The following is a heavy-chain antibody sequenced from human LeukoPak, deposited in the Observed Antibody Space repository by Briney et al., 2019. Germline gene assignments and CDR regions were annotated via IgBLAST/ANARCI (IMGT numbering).Heavy chain of an antibody. J-gene: IGHJ4*02. D-gene: IGHD3-3*01. CDR1: GGTFSSYA. CDR3: ARALGILEPFDY. Sequence: SVKVSCKASGGTFSSYAISWVRQAPGQGLEWMGRIIPIFGTANYAQKFQGRVTLTTDESTSTAYMELSRLRSEDTAVYYCARALGILEPFDYWGQGNLVTVSS. CDR2: IIPIFGTA. V-gene: IGHV1-69*05.